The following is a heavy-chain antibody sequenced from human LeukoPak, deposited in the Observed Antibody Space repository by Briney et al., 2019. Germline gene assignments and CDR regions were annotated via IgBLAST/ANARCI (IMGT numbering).Heavy chain of an antibody. CDR2: ISYDGSNK. V-gene: IGHV3-30-3*02. Sequence: PGGSLRLSCTASGFTFADYTMSWFRQAPGKGLEWVAVISYDGSNKYYADSVKGRFTISRDNSKNTLYLQMNSLRAEDTAVYYCAKYGPYSSGWYYFDYWGQGTLVTVSS. J-gene: IGHJ4*02. CDR1: GFTFADYT. D-gene: IGHD6-13*01. CDR3: AKYGPYSSGWYYFDY.